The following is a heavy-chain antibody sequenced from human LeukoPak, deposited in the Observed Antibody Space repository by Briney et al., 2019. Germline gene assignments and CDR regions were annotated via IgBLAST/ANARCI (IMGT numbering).Heavy chain of an antibody. J-gene: IGHJ3*02. CDR2: IIPIFGTA. Sequence: SVKVSCKASGGTFSSYAISWVRQAPGQGLEWMGVIIPIFGTANYAQKFQGRVTITTDESTSTAYMELSSLRSEDTAVYYCAKISLTGYYTDDAFDIWGQGTMVTVSS. CDR3: AKISLTGYYTDDAFDI. CDR1: GGTFSSYA. V-gene: IGHV1-69*05. D-gene: IGHD3-9*01.